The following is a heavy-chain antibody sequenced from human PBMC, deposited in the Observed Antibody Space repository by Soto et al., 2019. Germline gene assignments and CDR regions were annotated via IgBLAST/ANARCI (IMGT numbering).Heavy chain of an antibody. V-gene: IGHV3-33*01. J-gene: IGHJ6*02. CDR1: GFTFSSYG. Sequence: GGSLGLSCAASGFTFSSYGMHWVRQAPGKGLEWVAVIWYDGSNKYYADSVKGRFTISRDNSKNTLYLQMNSLRAEDTAVYYWARALPLYYYYGMYVWGQGTTVTVSS. CDR3: ARALPLYYYYGMYV. CDR2: IWYDGSNK.